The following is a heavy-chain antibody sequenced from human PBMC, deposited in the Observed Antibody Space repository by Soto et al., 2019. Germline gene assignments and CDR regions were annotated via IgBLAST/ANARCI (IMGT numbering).Heavy chain of an antibody. CDR2: INHSGST. D-gene: IGHD2-15*01. J-gene: IGHJ4*02. V-gene: IGHV4-34*01. Sequence: QVQLQQWGAGLLKPSETLSLTCAVYGGSFSGYYWSWIRQPPGKGLEWIGEINHSGSTNYNPPLKSRVSISVDTARNQFSLKLISVTAADTAVYCCASERVVLRPFDYWGQGTLVTVSS. CDR3: ASERVVLRPFDY. CDR1: GGSFSGYY.